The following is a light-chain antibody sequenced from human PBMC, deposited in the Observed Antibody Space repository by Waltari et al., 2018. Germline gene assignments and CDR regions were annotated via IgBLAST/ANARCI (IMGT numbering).Light chain of an antibody. CDR3: QQYNNYPYT. V-gene: IGKV1-9*01. CDR1: QGIRNS. Sequence: DIHLTQSPTFLSASVGDRVIITCGASQGIRNSLAWYQQRPSKAPNLLIYAASSLQTGVPSRFSGSWSGTEFTLTINGLQPEDFATYYCQQYNNYPYTFGQGTKLEI. CDR2: AAS. J-gene: IGKJ2*01.